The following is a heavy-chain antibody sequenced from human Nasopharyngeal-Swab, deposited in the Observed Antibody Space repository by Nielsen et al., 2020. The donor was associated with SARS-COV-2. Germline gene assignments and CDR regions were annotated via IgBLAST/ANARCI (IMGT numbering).Heavy chain of an antibody. J-gene: IGHJ3*02. V-gene: IGHV4-4*02. CDR2: IYHSGST. Sequence: MPQSPGKGLEWIGEIYHSGSTNYNPSLKSRVTISVDKSKNQFSLKLSSVTAADTAVYYCARDRLSDAFDIWGQGTMVTVSS. CDR3: ARDRLSDAFDI.